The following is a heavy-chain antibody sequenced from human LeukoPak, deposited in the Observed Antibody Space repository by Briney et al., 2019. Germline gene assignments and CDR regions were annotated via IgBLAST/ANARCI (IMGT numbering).Heavy chain of an antibody. D-gene: IGHD2-2*01. CDR2: ISTAITTT. Sequence: PGGSLRLSCAASGFTFSGYSMNWVRQAPGKGLEWVSYISTAITTTYYAESVKGRFTISRDSAKNSLYLQMNSLRVEDTAVYYCARDGGKGYEIDYWGQGTLVTVSS. CDR1: GFTFSGYS. CDR3: ARDGGKGYEIDY. V-gene: IGHV3-48*01. J-gene: IGHJ4*02.